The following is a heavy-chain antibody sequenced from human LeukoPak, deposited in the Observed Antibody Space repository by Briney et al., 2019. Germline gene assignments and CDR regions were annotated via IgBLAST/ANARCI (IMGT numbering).Heavy chain of an antibody. CDR1: GLSFSSYA. CDR2: ISGSGGST. CDR3: AKDPINGADY. J-gene: IGHJ4*02. Sequence: GGSLRLSCAASGLSFSSYAMSWVRQAPGKGLEWVSAISGSGGSTYYADSAKGRFTISRDNSKNTLYLQMNSLRAEDTAVYYCAKDPINGADYWGQGTLVTVSS. V-gene: IGHV3-23*01. D-gene: IGHD3-10*01.